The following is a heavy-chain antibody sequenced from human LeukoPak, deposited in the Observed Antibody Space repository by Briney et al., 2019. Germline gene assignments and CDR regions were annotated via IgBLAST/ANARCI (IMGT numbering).Heavy chain of an antibody. J-gene: IGHJ4*02. CDR3: TTIAAAGQFDY. V-gene: IGHV3-15*01. CDR2: IKSKPDGGTT. D-gene: IGHD6-13*01. Sequence: GGSLRLSCAASGFTFTNAWMSWVRQAPGKGLEWVGRIKSKPDGGTTDYAAPVKGRFTISRDDSKNMPYLQMNSLKTEDTAVYYCTTIAAAGQFDYWGQGTLVTVSS. CDR1: GFTFTNAW.